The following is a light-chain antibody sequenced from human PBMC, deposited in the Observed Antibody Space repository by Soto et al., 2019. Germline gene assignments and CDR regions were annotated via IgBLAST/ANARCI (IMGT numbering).Light chain of an antibody. CDR2: GAS. CDR3: QQYGSSRIT. J-gene: IGKJ5*01. Sequence: NVLTQSPGTLSLSPRERATLSCRASQSVSSSYLAWYQQKPGQAPRLLIYGASSRATGIPDRFSGSGSGTDFTLTISRLEPEDFAVYYCQQYGSSRITFGQGTRLEIK. V-gene: IGKV3-20*01. CDR1: QSVSSSY.